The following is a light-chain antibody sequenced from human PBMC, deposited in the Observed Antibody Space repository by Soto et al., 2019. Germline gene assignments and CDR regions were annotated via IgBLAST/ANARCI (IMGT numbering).Light chain of an antibody. Sequence: EIVLTQSPATLSLSPGERATLSCRASQSVSGYLVWYQQKPGQAPRLVIYDASKRATSIPARFSGSGSGTDFTLTISSLEPEDFAVYYCQQRSSWPTFGPGTKLDI. J-gene: IGKJ3*01. V-gene: IGKV3-11*01. CDR3: QQRSSWPT. CDR2: DAS. CDR1: QSVSGY.